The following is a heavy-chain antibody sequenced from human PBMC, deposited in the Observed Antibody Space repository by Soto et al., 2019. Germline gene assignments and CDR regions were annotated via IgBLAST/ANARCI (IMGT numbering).Heavy chain of an antibody. CDR1: GGSFTGYY. V-gene: IGHV4-34*01. J-gene: IGHJ6*02. D-gene: IGHD2-2*01. Sequence: SETLSLTCAVYGGSFTGYYWRWIRQPPGKGLEWIGEITHTGGFDSNPSPDSRATISVDTTKNQFSLKLSSVTTADTALYYCARGRQRPSAAYKGHGYYGMDVWGQGTTVTVSS. CDR2: ITHTGGF. CDR3: ARGRQRPSAAYKGHGYYGMDV.